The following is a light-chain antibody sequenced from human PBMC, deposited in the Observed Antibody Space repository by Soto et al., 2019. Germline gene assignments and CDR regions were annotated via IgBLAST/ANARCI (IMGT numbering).Light chain of an antibody. Sequence: EIVMTQSPATLSVSPGERVTLFCWASQSVSSNLAWYQQKPGQAPRLLIYGASTRATGIPARFSGSGSGTEFTLTISSLQSEDFAVYYCQQYNDWPLYTFGQGTKLEI. J-gene: IGKJ2*01. CDR2: GAS. CDR3: QQYNDWPLYT. V-gene: IGKV3-15*01. CDR1: QSVSSN.